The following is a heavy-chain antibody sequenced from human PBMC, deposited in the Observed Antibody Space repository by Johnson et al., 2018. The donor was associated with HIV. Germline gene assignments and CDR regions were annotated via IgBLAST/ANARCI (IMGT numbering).Heavy chain of an antibody. CDR2: IKSNSDGGPP. Sequence: EVQLVESGGGLVKPGGSLRLSCAASGFTFNNAWMSWVRQAPGKGLAWVGRIKSNSDGGPPAYAAPVKARFTISRDDSKNTLYLQMNSLKTEDTAVYYCTTGTTVPTWDWGQGTMVTVSS. D-gene: IGHD4-17*01. J-gene: IGHJ3*01. V-gene: IGHV3-15*01. CDR3: TTGTTVPTWD. CDR1: GFTFNNAW.